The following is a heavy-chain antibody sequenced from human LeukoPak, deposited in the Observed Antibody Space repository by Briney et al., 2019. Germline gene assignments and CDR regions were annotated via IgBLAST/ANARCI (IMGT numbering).Heavy chain of an antibody. J-gene: IGHJ4*02. CDR2: ISSSSSYI. D-gene: IGHD6-19*01. CDR1: GFTFSSYS. CDR3: ARDFPSAVAPYFDY. V-gene: IGHV3-21*01. Sequence: GGSLRLSCAASGFTFSSYSMNWVRQAPGKGLECVSSISSSSSYIYYADSVKGRFTISRDNAKNSLYLQMNSLRAEDTAVYYCARDFPSAVAPYFDYWGQGTLVTVSS.